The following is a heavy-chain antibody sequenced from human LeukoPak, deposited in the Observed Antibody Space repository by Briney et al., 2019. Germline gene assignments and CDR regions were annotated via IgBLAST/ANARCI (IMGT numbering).Heavy chain of an antibody. Sequence: ASVKVSCKASGYTFNSYDINWVRQASGQGLEWMGWMNPNSGNTGNAQMFQGRVTITRNTSISTAYMELSSLRSEDTAVYYCARDRRGYSSSWYDPWGWFDPWGQRTLVTVSS. J-gene: IGHJ5*02. CDR1: GYTFNSYD. D-gene: IGHD6-13*01. V-gene: IGHV1-8*03. CDR2: MNPNSGNT. CDR3: ARDRRGYSSSWYDPWGWFDP.